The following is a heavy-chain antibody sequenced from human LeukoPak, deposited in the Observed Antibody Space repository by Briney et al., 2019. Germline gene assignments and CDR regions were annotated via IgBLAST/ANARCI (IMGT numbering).Heavy chain of an antibody. CDR3: VREIEAAAYAYDY. J-gene: IGHJ4*02. D-gene: IGHD6-13*01. CDR2: ISYDGSNK. CDR1: GFTFSSYA. V-gene: IGHV3-30-3*01. Sequence: GGSLRLSCAASGFTFSSYAMHWVRQAPGKGLEWVAVISYDGSNKYYADSVKGRFTISRDNSKNTLYLQMNSLRAEDTAVYYCVREIEAAAYAYDYWGQGTLVTVSS.